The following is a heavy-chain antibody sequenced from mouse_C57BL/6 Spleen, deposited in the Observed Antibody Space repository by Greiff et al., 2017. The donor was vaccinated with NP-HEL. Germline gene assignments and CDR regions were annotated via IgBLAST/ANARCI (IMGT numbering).Heavy chain of an antibody. V-gene: IGHV3-8*01. CDR3: ARYPTGLRREGAMDY. CDR1: GYSITSDY. J-gene: IGHJ4*01. CDR2: ISYSGST. Sequence: EVKLMESGPGLAKPSQTLSLPCSVTGYSITSDYWNWIRKFPGNKLEYMGYISYSGSTYYNLSLNSRISITRDTSKNQYYLQLNSVTTEDTATYYCARYPTGLRREGAMDYWGQGTSVTVSS. D-gene: IGHD2-4*01.